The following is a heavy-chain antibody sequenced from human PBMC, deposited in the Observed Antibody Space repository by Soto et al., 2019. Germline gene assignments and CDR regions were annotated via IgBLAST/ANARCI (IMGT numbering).Heavy chain of an antibody. J-gene: IGHJ4*02. Sequence: PGGSLRLSCAASGFTFSSYGMHWVRQAPGKGLEWVAVIWYDGSNKYYADSVKGRFTISRDNSKNTLYLQMNSLRAEDTAVYYCARDDFRGIAAAGTVIWGQGTLVTVSS. V-gene: IGHV3-33*01. CDR1: GFTFSSYG. CDR3: ARDDFRGIAAAGTVI. D-gene: IGHD6-13*01. CDR2: IWYDGSNK.